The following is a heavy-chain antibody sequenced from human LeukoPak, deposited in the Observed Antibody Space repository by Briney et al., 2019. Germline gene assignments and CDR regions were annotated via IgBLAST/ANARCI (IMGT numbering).Heavy chain of an antibody. CDR1: GYTFTSYD. Sequence: ASVKVSCKASGYTFTSYDINWVRQATGQGLEWMGWMNPNSGNTGYAQKFQGRVTMTRNTSISTAYMELSSLRSEDTAVYYCARDSSGYYFKSSWYFDLWGRGTLVTVSS. CDR3: ARDSSGYYFKSSWYFDL. V-gene: IGHV1-8*01. D-gene: IGHD3-22*01. CDR2: MNPNSGNT. J-gene: IGHJ2*01.